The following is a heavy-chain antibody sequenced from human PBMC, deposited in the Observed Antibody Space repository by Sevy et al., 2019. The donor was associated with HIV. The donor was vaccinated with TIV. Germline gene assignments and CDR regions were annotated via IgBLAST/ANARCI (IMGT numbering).Heavy chain of an antibody. Sequence: PSETLSLTCAVYGGSFSGYYWSWIRQPPGKGLEWIGEINHSGSTNYIPSLKSRVTISVDTSKNQFSLKLSSVTAADTAVYYCASPDPGGMATSETTHHYGMDVWGQGTTVTVSS. CDR2: INHSGST. J-gene: IGHJ6*02. CDR1: GGSFSGYY. V-gene: IGHV4-34*01. CDR3: ASPDPGGMATSETTHHYGMDV. D-gene: IGHD5-12*01.